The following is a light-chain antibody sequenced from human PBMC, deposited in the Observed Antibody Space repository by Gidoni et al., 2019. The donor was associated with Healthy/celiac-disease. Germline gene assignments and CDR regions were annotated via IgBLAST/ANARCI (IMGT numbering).Light chain of an antibody. V-gene: IGKV4-1*01. CDR1: QSVLYNSNNKNY. Sequence: DTVFAQSPDSLALSPGERATINCKSSQSVLYNSNNKNYLAWYQQKPGQPPKLLIYWASTRESGVPDRFSGSGSGTDFTLTISSLQAEDVAVYYCQQYYSTPLTFGGGTKVEIK. J-gene: IGKJ4*01. CDR2: WAS. CDR3: QQYYSTPLT.